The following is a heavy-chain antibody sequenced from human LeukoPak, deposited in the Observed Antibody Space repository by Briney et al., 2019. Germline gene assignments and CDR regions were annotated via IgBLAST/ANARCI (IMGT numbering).Heavy chain of an antibody. V-gene: IGHV3-48*03. CDR1: EFSFRNYA. J-gene: IGHJ6*02. CDR2: ISSGGSTI. CDR3: ASGDSYGYYFGMDV. D-gene: IGHD5-18*01. Sequence: GGSLRLSCAASEFSFRNYAMHWVRQAPGEGLEWVSYISSGGSTIYYADSVKGRFTISRDNAKNSLYLQMNSLRAEDTAVYYCASGDSYGYYFGMDVWGQGTTVTVSS.